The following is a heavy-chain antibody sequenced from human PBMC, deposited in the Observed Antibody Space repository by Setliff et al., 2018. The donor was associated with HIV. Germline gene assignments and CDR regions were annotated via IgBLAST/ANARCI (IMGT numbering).Heavy chain of an antibody. Sequence: PSETLSLTCAVYGGSFSGYYWSWIRQPPGKGLEWIGEINHSGSTNYKPSLKSRVTISVDMSKNQVSLKVSSVTAADTAVYYCARGHGVYSGSYLAVYFDYWGQGTLVTRLL. V-gene: IGHV4-34*01. J-gene: IGHJ4*02. CDR2: INHSGST. D-gene: IGHD1-26*01. CDR3: ARGHGVYSGSYLAVYFDY. CDR1: GGSFSGYY.